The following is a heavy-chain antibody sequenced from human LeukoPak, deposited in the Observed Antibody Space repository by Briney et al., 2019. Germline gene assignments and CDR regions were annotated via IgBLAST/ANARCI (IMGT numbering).Heavy chain of an antibody. CDR1: GFSFSSST. CDR3: ARMVAAVAGGTSY. D-gene: IGHD6-19*01. Sequence: GGSLRLSCAASGFSFSSSTMHWVRQAPGKGLEWVSSIINYSSYIYYADSVKGRFTISRDNAKNSLFLQMDSLRVEDTAVYYCARMVAAVAGGTSYWGQGTLVTVSS. CDR2: IINYSSYI. J-gene: IGHJ4*02. V-gene: IGHV3-21*01.